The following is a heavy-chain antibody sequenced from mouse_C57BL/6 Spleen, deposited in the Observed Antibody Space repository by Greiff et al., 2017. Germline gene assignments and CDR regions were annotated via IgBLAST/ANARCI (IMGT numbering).Heavy chain of an antibody. CDR1: GYSITSDY. Sequence: EVKLLESGPGLAKPSQTLSLTCSVTGYSITSDYWNWIRKFPGNKLEYMGYISYSGSTYYNPSLKSRISITRDTSKNQYYLQLNSVTTEDTATYYCASSYDGYYGYYAMDYWGQGTSVTVSS. CDR2: ISYSGST. V-gene: IGHV3-8*01. J-gene: IGHJ4*01. D-gene: IGHD2-3*01. CDR3: ASSYDGYYGYYAMDY.